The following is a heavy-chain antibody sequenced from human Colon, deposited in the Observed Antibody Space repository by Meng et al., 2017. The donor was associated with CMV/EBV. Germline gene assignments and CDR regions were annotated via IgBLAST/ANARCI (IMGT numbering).Heavy chain of an antibody. Sequence: CSVSVGSVSSSSYSWAWVRQPPGRGLQWIGSLYYGGSAYYNPSLKSRATISVDTSKSLFYLHLSSVTATDTAIYYCAATFTPSAPFDYWGRGTLVTVSS. CDR2: LYYGGSA. CDR1: VGSVSSSSYS. V-gene: IGHV4-39*02. J-gene: IGHJ4*02. CDR3: AATFTPSAPFDY.